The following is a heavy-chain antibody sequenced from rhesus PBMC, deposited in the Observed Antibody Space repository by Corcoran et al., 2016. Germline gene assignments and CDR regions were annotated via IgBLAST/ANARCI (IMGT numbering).Heavy chain of an antibody. Sequence: EVQLVESGGGLVQPGGSLSLSCAASGFTFSDYYMYWFRQAPGKGLEWVGFIRSKAYGGTAEYAASMKGRFTISRDDSKSIAYLQMSSLKTEDTAVYYCTTEGQLRYFDYWGQGVLVTVSS. CDR1: GFTFSDYY. CDR3: TTEGQLRYFDY. J-gene: IGHJ4*01. D-gene: IGHD5-12*01. CDR2: IRSKAYGGTA. V-gene: IGHV3-184*01.